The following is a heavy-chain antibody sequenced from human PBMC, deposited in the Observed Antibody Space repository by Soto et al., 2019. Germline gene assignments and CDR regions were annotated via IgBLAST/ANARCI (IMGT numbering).Heavy chain of an antibody. CDR1: GGTFSSYA. CDR3: ARGVDCSGGSCYSSFAFDY. V-gene: IGHV1-69*01. CDR2: IIPIFGTA. J-gene: IGHJ4*02. Sequence: QVQLVQSGAEVKKPGSSVKVSCKASGGTFSSYAISWVRQAPGQGLEWMGGIIPIFGTANYAQKFQGRVTITADETTSTACMELSSLRSEDTAVYYCARGVDCSGGSCYSSFAFDYWGQGTLVTVSS. D-gene: IGHD2-15*01.